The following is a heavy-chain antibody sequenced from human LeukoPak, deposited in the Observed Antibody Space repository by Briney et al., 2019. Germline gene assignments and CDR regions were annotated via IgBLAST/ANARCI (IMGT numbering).Heavy chain of an antibody. V-gene: IGHV3-7*03. CDR3: ARALYFSSGLLFDY. D-gene: IGHD1-26*01. CDR2: IIQDGSAK. CDR1: GFTFSNYW. J-gene: IGHJ4*02. Sequence: GGSLRLSCVASGFTFSNYWMSWVRQAPGKGLEWVANIIQDGSAKYYVDSVKGRFTISRDNAKNSLYLQMNSLRAEDTAVYYCARALYFSSGLLFDYWGQGTLVTVSS.